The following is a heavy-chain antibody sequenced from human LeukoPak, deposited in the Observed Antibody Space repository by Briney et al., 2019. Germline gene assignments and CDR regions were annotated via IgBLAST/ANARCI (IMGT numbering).Heavy chain of an antibody. CDR3: ARGSTVLGDDSSGYYDY. CDR1: GGTFSSYA. D-gene: IGHD3-22*01. CDR2: IIPILGIA. V-gene: IGHV1-69*04. J-gene: IGHJ4*02. Sequence: AASVKVSCKASGGTFSSYAISWVRQAPGQGLEWMGRIIPILGIANYAQKFQGRVTITADKSTSTAYMELSSLRSEDTAVYYCARGSTVLGDDSSGYYDYWGQGTLVTVSS.